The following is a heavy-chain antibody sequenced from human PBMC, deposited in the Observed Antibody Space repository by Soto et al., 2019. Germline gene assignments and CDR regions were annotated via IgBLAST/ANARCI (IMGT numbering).Heavy chain of an antibody. V-gene: IGHV2-5*02. D-gene: IGHD3-22*01. CDR2: IYWDDDK. Sequence: QITLKESGPTLVKSTQTLTLTCTFSGFSLSTSGVGVGWIRQPPGKALEWLALIYWDDDKRYSPSLKSRLTITTDTSKNQVVLTMNNMDPVDTATYFSAHTLGYHDSIGYYYDVSFDYWGQGTLVTVSS. CDR3: AHTLGYHDSIGYYYDVSFDY. CDR1: GFSLSTSGVG. J-gene: IGHJ4*02.